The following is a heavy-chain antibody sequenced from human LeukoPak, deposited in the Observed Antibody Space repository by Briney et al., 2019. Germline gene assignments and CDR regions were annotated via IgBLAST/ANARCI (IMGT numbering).Heavy chain of an antibody. Sequence: GGSLRLSCAASKFTFSTYAMTWVRQAPGKGLEWVSEISGSGGSTYYADSVKGRFTISRDNSKNTLYLQMTSLRAEDTAVYYCAKDPNWEYYFDAWGRGTLVTVSS. CDR1: KFTFSTYA. J-gene: IGHJ4*02. CDR3: AKDPNWEYYFDA. CDR2: ISGSGGST. D-gene: IGHD1-1*01. V-gene: IGHV3-23*01.